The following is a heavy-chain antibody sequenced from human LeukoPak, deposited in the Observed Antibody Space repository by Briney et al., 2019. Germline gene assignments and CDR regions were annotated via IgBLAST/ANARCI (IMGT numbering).Heavy chain of an antibody. J-gene: IGHJ5*02. CDR1: GGSISSSSYY. CDR3: ARHRSRNYYDTPFDP. V-gene: IGHV4-39*01. D-gene: IGHD3-22*01. Sequence: KPSETLSLTCTVSGGSISSSSYYWVWLRQPPGKGLVWIGSIYYSGSTYYNPSLKSRVTISVNTSKNQFSLKLSSVTAADTAVYYCARHRSRNYYDTPFDPWGQGTLVTVSS. CDR2: IYYSGST.